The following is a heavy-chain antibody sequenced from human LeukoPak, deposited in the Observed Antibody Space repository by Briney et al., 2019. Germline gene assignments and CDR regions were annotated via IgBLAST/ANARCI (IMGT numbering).Heavy chain of an antibody. V-gene: IGHV3-23*01. J-gene: IGHJ4*02. CDR1: GFTFSSYA. Sequence: GGSLRLSCAASGFTFSSYAMTWVRQAPGKGLQWVSAVSGSGAHTYYADSVKGRFTISRDNSRDTLYLQMNNLRTEDAAIYYCAKAPVTSCRGAFCYPLDSWGQGTLVTVSS. CDR3: AKAPVTSCRGAFCYPLDS. CDR2: VSGSGAHT. D-gene: IGHD2-15*01.